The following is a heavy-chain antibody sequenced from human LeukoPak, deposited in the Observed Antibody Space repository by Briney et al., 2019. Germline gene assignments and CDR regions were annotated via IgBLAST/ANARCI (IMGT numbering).Heavy chain of an antibody. V-gene: IGHV3-30*03. CDR2: ISYDGSNK. CDR1: GFPFSSYG. CDR3: ASGSYSAFDI. D-gene: IGHD1-26*01. J-gene: IGHJ3*02. Sequence: GSLRLSCAASGFPFSSYGMHWVCQAPGKGLEWVAVISYDGSNKYYADSVKGRFTISRDNSKNTLYLQMNSLRAEDTAVYYCASGSYSAFDIWGQGTMVTVSS.